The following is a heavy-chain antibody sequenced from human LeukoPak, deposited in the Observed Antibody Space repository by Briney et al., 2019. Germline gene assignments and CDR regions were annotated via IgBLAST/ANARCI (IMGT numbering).Heavy chain of an antibody. J-gene: IGHJ4*02. CDR3: ARGRYSSGWDDPRTDY. CDR2: ISYDGSNK. Sequence: PGGSLSLSCAASGFTFSSYAMHWVRQAPGKGLEWVAVISYDGSNKYYADSVKGRFTISRDNSKNTLYLQMNSLRAEDTAVYYCARGRYSSGWDDPRTDYWGQGTLVTVSS. CDR1: GFTFSSYA. D-gene: IGHD6-19*01. V-gene: IGHV3-30-3*01.